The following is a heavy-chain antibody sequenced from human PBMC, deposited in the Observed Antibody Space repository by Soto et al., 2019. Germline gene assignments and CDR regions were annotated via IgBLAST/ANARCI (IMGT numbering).Heavy chain of an antibody. CDR2: ISYDGSEK. CDR1: GFTFNTYG. D-gene: IGHD2-2*02. J-gene: IGHJ4*02. V-gene: IGHV3-30*18. CDR3: AKSPNFYCSSPNCYKYYFDH. Sequence: SLRLSCAASGFTFNTYGMHWVRQAPGKGLEWVAVISYDGSEKYYVDSVKGRFTISKDNSKNTLYLQMNSLRPEDTAVYYCAKSPNFYCSSPNCYKYYFDHWRQGTRVTVSS.